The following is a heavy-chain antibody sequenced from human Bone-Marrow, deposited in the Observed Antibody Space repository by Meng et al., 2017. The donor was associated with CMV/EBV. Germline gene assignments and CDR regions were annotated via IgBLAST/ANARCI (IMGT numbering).Heavy chain of an antibody. CDR1: GFTFSSYS. CDR3: ARGTGVAPVDGMDV. D-gene: IGHD1-14*01. V-gene: IGHV3-48*04. CDR2: ISSSSSTI. Sequence: GESLKISCAASGFTFSSYSMNWVRQAPGKGLEWVSYISSSSSTIYYADSVKGRFTISRDDAKNSLYLQMNSLRAEDTAVYYCARGTGVAPVDGMDVWGQGTTVTASS. J-gene: IGHJ6*02.